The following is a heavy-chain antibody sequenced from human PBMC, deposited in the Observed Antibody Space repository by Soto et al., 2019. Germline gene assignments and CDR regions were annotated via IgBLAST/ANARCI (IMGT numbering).Heavy chain of an antibody. J-gene: IGHJ4*02. D-gene: IGHD5-12*01. Sequence: QVQLVESGGGVVQPGRSLRLSCAASGFTFSSYGMHWVRQAPGKGLEWVAVIWYDGSNKYYADSVKGRFTISRDNSKNPLYLQMNSLRAEDTAVYYCARPNSIVATRRYYLDYWGQGTLVTVSS. CDR3: ARPNSIVATRRYYLDY. CDR2: IWYDGSNK. CDR1: GFTFSSYG. V-gene: IGHV3-33*01.